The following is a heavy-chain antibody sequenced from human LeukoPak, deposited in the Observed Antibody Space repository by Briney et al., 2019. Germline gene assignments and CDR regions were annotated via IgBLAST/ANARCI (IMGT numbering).Heavy chain of an antibody. CDR3: ARGGSDTAMAHDY. CDR2: INRGGSRT. J-gene: IGHJ4*02. D-gene: IGHD5-18*01. V-gene: IGHV3-74*01. CDR1: GFTFSNHW. Sequence: PGGSLRLSCAASGFTFSNHWMHWVRQVPGKGLMWVSRINRGGSRTDYADSVKGRFTISRDDAKNTLYLQLNSLRAEDTAVYFCARGGSDTAMAHDYWGQGTLVTVSS.